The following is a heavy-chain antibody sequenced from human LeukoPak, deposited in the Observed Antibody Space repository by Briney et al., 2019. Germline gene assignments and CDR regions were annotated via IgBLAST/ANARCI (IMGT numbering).Heavy chain of an antibody. Sequence: GGSLRLSCAASGFTFSSYAMSWVRQAPGKGLEWVSAISGSGGSTYYADSVKGRFTISRDDSKNTLHLQTNSLRAEDTAVYYCAKDISASYYYDSSGYDYWGQGTLVTVSS. V-gene: IGHV3-23*01. J-gene: IGHJ4*02. D-gene: IGHD3-22*01. CDR1: GFTFSSYA. CDR3: AKDISASYYYDSSGYDY. CDR2: ISGSGGST.